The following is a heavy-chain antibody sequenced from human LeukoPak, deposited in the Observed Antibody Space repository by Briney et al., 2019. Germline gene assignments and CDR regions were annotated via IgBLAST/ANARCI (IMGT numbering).Heavy chain of an antibody. Sequence: SETLSLTCAVSGGSISSGGYSWSWIRQPPGKGLEWIGSIYYSGSTYYNPSLKSRVTISVDTSKNQFSLKLSSVTAADTAVYYCARSSDLELRSAFDIWGQGTMVTVSS. CDR3: ARSSDLELRSAFDI. CDR2: IYYSGST. V-gene: IGHV4-39*01. D-gene: IGHD1-7*01. J-gene: IGHJ3*02. CDR1: GGSISSGGYS.